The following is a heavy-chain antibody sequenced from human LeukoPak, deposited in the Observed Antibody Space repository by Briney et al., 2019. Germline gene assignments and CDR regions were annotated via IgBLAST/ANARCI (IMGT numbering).Heavy chain of an antibody. Sequence: GGSLRLSCAASGFTFSSYEINWVRQAPGKGLEWVSYISSSGSTIYYADSVKGRFTISRDNAKNSLYLQMNSLRAEDTAVYYCARTLIAVSGYWGQGTLVTVSS. CDR3: ARTLIAVSGY. J-gene: IGHJ4*02. V-gene: IGHV3-48*03. D-gene: IGHD6-19*01. CDR2: ISSSGSTI. CDR1: GFTFSSYE.